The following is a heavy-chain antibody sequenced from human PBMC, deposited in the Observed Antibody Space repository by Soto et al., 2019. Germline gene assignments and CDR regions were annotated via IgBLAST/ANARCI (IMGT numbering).Heavy chain of an antibody. Sequence: EVQLVESGGDLVQPGGSLRLSCAASGFTFTDYWLHWVRQAPGKGLEWVSRIKGDGITTSYADSVKGRFTISRDNAKNTVSVQVNSLRAEDTAVYYCARVLRGGYGMDVWGQGATVTVSS. V-gene: IGHV3-74*01. J-gene: IGHJ6*02. CDR3: ARVLRGGYGMDV. D-gene: IGHD3-16*01. CDR2: IKGDGITT. CDR1: GFTFTDYW.